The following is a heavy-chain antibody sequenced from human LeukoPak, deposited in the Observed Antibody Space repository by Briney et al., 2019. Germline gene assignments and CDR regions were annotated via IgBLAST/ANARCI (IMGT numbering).Heavy chain of an antibody. D-gene: IGHD5-18*01. CDR2: ISSSSSTI. V-gene: IGHV3-48*02. Sequence: PGRSLRLSCAASGFTFSSYSMNWVRQAPGKGLEWVSYISSSSSTIYYADSVKGRFTISRDNAKNSLYLQMNSLRDEDTAVYYCARDLGGYSYGIMRKKDQDWFDPWGQGTLVTVSS. CDR1: GFTFSSYS. J-gene: IGHJ5*02. CDR3: ARDLGGYSYGIMRKKDQDWFDP.